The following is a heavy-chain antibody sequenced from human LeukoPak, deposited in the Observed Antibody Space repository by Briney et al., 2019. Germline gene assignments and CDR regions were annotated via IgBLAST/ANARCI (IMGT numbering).Heavy chain of an antibody. D-gene: IGHD1-14*01. Sequence: VASVKVSCKASGYTFTSYYMHWVRQAPGQGLEWMGIINPSGGSTSYAQKSQGRVTMTRDTSTSTVYMELSSLRSEDTAVYYCAKSYNLWHFQHWGQGTLVTVSS. CDR2: INPSGGST. CDR1: GYTFTSYY. V-gene: IGHV1-46*01. J-gene: IGHJ1*01. CDR3: AKSYNLWHFQH.